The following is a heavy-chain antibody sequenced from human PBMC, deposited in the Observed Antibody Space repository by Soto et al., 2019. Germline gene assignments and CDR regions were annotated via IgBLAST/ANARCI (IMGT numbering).Heavy chain of an antibody. CDR2: IYYSGST. V-gene: IGHV4-39*01. CDR1: GGSISGSSYY. D-gene: IGHD2-21*02. J-gene: IGHJ6*02. Sequence: SETLSLTCTVSGGSISGSSYYWGWIRQPPGKGLEWIGSIYYSGSTYYNPSLKSRVTISVDTSKNQFSLKLSSVTAADTAVYYCARHNXGGDCYPDYYYYYGMDVWGQGTTVTVSS. CDR3: ARHNXGGDCYPDYYYYYGMDV.